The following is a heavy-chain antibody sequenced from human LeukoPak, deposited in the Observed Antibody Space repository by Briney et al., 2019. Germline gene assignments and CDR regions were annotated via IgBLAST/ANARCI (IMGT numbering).Heavy chain of an antibody. D-gene: IGHD2-21*01. V-gene: IGHV3-9*01. J-gene: IGHJ3*01. CDR2: VSWHRDSR. CDR1: VFILDDHA. CDR3: SKGLSSEHPVAFDF. Sequence: GGCLRLSRAASVFILDDHAMHGVSHAPGKGVGGGSGVSWHRDSRVYADSVRGRYTISRDNPRNSLHVQVNSLRAGDTPLFSCSKGLSSEHPVAFDFWGQGTQVTVSS.